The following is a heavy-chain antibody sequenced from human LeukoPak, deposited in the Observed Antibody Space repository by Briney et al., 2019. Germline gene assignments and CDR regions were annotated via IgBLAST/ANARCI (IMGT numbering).Heavy chain of an antibody. V-gene: IGHV1-8*01. CDR2: MHPNSGDT. CDR1: GYTFTSYD. Sequence: GASVKVSCKASGYTFTSYDINWVRQAPGQGLEWMGWMHPNSGDTGYAQKFQGRVTLTRNTAMSTAYMELSSLRSEDTAVYYCARGVGDYNPPGTNAPEKYNYYHMDVWGKGTTVTLSS. D-gene: IGHD3-10*01. CDR3: ARGVGDYNPPGTNAPEKYNYYHMDV. J-gene: IGHJ6*03.